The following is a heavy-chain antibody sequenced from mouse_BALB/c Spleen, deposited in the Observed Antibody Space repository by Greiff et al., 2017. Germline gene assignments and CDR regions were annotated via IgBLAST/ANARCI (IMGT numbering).Heavy chain of an antibody. Sequence: QVQLQQPGAELVKPGAPVKLSCKASGYTFTSYWMNWVKQRPGRGLEWIGRIDPSDSETHYNQKFKDKATLTVDKSSSTAYIQLSSLTSEDSAVYYCARSMGYYDYPWFAYWGQGTLVTVSA. J-gene: IGHJ3*01. D-gene: IGHD2-4*01. CDR3: ARSMGYYDYPWFAY. CDR2: IDPSDSET. V-gene: IGHV1-69*02. CDR1: GYTFTSYW.